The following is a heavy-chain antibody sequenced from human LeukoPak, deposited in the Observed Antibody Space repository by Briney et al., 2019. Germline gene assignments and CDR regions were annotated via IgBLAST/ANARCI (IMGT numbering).Heavy chain of an antibody. J-gene: IGHJ3*02. CDR1: GFIFSSYS. D-gene: IGHD3-22*01. CDR3: ARMFSDSSGYDHDALDI. CDR2: ISSSSSSI. V-gene: IGHV3-48*01. Sequence: GGSLRLSCAASGFIFSSYSMNWVRQAPGKGLEWVSYISSSSSSIYYADCVKGRFTISRDNAKNSLYLQMNSLRAEDTAVYYCARMFSDSSGYDHDALDIWGQGTMVTVSS.